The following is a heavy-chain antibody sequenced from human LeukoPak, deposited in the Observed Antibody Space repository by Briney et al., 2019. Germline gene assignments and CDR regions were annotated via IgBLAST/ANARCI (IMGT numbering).Heavy chain of an antibody. D-gene: IGHD3-22*01. V-gene: IGHV5-51*01. CDR1: GYRFTTYW. CDR2: IYPGDSDT. J-gene: IGHJ3*02. Sequence: SGESLKISCKGSGYRFTTYWIGWVRQMPGKGLEWMGIIYPGDSDTRYSPSFQGQVTISVDKSINTAYLQWSSLKASDTAIYYCARTYYYDSSGFSDDVFDIWGQGTMVTVSS. CDR3: ARTYYYDSSGFSDDVFDI.